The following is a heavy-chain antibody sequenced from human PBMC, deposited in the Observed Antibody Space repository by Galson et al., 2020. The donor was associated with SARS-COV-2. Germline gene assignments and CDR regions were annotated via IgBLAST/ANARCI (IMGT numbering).Heavy chain of an antibody. V-gene: IGHV4-39*01. CDR1: GGSISSSSYY. CDR2: IYYSGST. J-gene: IGHJ4*02. Sequence: SETLSLTCTVSGGSISSSSYYWGWIRQPPGKGLECIGSIYYSGSTYYNPSLKSRVTISVDTSKNQFSLKLSSVTAADTAVYYCARLAYDYVWGTWGQGTLVTVSS. CDR3: ARLAYDYVWGT. D-gene: IGHD3-16*01.